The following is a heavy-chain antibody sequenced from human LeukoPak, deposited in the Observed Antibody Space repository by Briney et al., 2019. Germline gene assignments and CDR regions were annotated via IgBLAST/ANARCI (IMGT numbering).Heavy chain of an antibody. CDR2: IRYDGSNK. V-gene: IGHV3-30*02. D-gene: IGHD1-26*01. J-gene: IGHJ4*02. CDR1: GFTFSSYG. Sequence: GSLRLSCAASGFTFSSYGMHWVRQDPGKGLEWVAFIRYDGSNKYYADSVKGRFTISRDNSKNTLYLQMNSLRAEDTAVYYCAKDFEVVGATDFDYWGQGTLVTVSS. CDR3: AKDFEVVGATDFDY.